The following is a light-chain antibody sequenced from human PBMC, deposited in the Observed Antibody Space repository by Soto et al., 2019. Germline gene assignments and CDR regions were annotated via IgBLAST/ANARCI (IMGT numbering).Light chain of an antibody. V-gene: IGKV3-15*01. CDR1: QSVSRK. CDR2: GAS. J-gene: IGKJ1*01. CDR3: QQYDRRPRT. Sequence: IVMTQSPATLSVSLGERATLPCGASQSVSRKLDWYQQKRGKAPKLLMYGASTWSSGVPARFSGSGSGTEFTLTISSLQSEDFAIYYCQQYDRRPRTFGQGTKV.